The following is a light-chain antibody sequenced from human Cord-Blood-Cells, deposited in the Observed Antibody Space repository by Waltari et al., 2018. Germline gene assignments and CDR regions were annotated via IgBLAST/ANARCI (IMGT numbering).Light chain of an antibody. Sequence: EIVLTQSPGTLSLSPGERATLSCRASQSVSSSYLAWYQQKPGQAPRLLIYGASSRATGIQDRFSGSWSGTDFTLTISRLEPEDFAVYYCQQYGSSPRYTFGQGTKLEIK. CDR1: QSVSSSY. CDR3: QQYGSSPRYT. J-gene: IGKJ2*01. CDR2: GAS. V-gene: IGKV3-20*01.